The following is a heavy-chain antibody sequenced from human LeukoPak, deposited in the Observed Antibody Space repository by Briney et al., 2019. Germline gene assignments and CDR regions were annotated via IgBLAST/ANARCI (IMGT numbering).Heavy chain of an antibody. D-gene: IGHD6-13*01. CDR3: ARDRIAAAGTSDY. Sequence: SETLSLTCTVSGGSISSYYWSWIRQPPGKGLEWIGYIYYSGSTNYNPSLKGRVTISVDTSKNQFSLKLSSVTAADTAVYYCARDRIAAAGTSDYWGQGTLVTVSS. CDR1: GGSISSYY. CDR2: IYYSGST. V-gene: IGHV4-59*12. J-gene: IGHJ4*02.